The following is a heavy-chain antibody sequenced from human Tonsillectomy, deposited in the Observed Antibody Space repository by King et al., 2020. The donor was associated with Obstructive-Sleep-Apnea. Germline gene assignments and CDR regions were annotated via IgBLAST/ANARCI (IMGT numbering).Heavy chain of an antibody. J-gene: IGHJ6*02. Sequence: VQLVESGGGLVKPGGSLRLSCVASGFTFSTYSINWVRQAPGKGLDWVSSISSSSSYIYYADSVKGQFTISRDNAKNSLYLQINSLRAEDTAVYYCVRDYSVVSGLDVWGQGTTVTVSS. D-gene: IGHD2-15*01. CDR2: ISSSSSYI. V-gene: IGHV3-21*01. CDR3: VRDYSVVSGLDV. CDR1: GFTFSTYS.